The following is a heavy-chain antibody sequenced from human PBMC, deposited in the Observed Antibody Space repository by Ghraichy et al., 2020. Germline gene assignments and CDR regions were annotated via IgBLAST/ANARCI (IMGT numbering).Heavy chain of an antibody. CDR1: GVSVSSAGYS. CDR3: ARKLGDWNYFDY. J-gene: IGHJ4*02. V-gene: IGHV4-30-2*01. CDR2: IYHSGST. Sequence: LSLTCAVSGVSVSSAGYSWSWIRQPPGKGLEWIGYIYHSGSTYYNPSLKSRVTISLDRSKNQFSLNLSSVTAADTAVYYCARKLGDWNYFDYWGQGTLVTVSS. D-gene: IGHD1-1*01.